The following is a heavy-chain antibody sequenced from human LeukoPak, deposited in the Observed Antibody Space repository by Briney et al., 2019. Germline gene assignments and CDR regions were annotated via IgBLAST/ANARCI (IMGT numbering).Heavy chain of an antibody. CDR1: GFTFSSYG. CDR2: ISYDGSNK. CDR3: ANRGGTTQYCFDY. V-gene: IGHV3-30*18. Sequence: PGGSLRLSCAASGFTFSSYGMHWVRQAPGKGLEWVAVISYDGSNKYYADSVKGHFIISRDNSKNTLYLQMNSLRVEDTAVYYCANRGGTTQYCFDYWGQGTLVTVSS. J-gene: IGHJ4*02. D-gene: IGHD1-7*01.